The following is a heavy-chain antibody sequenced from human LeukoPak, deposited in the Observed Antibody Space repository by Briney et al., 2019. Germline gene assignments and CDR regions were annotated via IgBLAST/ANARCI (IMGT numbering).Heavy chain of an antibody. CDR2: ISGSGGST. J-gene: IGHJ4*02. CDR1: GFTFSSYT. V-gene: IGHV3-23*01. CDR3: AKSILLTTFDS. Sequence: GGSLRLSCAASGFTFSSYTMSWVRQAPGKGLEWVSAISGSGGSTYYADSVKGRFTISGDNSKNTLYLQMDSLRAQDTAVYYCAKSILLTTFDSWGQGTLVTVSS. D-gene: IGHD4-11*01.